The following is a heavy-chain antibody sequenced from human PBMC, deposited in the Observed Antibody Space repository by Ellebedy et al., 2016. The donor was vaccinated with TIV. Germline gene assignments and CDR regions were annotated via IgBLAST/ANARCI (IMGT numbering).Heavy chain of an antibody. D-gene: IGHD1-26*01. CDR1: GFTFSSHA. V-gene: IGHV3-74*01. CDR3: ARDILGLGGVFDS. J-gene: IGHJ4*02. CDR2: ISVDGRST. Sequence: GGSLRLSXAASGFTFSSHAMHWVRQAPGEGLVWVSRISVDGRSTTYAESVKGRFTFSRDNAKNTLYLQMDSLRAEDTAVYYCARDILGLGGVFDSWGQGALVTVSS.